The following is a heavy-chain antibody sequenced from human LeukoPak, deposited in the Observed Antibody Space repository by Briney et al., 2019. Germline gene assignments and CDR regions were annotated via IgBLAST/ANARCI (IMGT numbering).Heavy chain of an antibody. V-gene: IGHV4-59*01. D-gene: IGHD5-18*01. CDR3: AGGAAMVVFDY. J-gene: IGHJ4*02. Sequence: SETLSLTSTGSGGSISSYYWSWIRQPPGKGLKWIGYIYYSGSTNYNPSLKSRVTISVDTSKNQFSLKLSSVTAADTAVYYCAGGAAMVVFDYWGQGTLVTVSS. CDR1: GGSISSYY. CDR2: IYYSGST.